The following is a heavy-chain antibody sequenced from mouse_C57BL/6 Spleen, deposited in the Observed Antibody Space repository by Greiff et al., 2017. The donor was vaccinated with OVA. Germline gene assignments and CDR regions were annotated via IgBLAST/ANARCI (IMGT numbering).Heavy chain of an antibody. CDR3: TTPAYYSNYERYFDY. D-gene: IGHD2-5*01. J-gene: IGHJ2*01. CDR2: IRNKANNHAT. Sequence: EVKVEESGGGLVQPGGSMKLSCAASGFTFSDAWMDWVRQSPEKGLEWVAEIRNKANNHATYYAESVKGRFTISRDESKSSVYLQMNSLRAEDTGIYYCTTPAYYSNYERYFDYWGQGTTLTVSS. V-gene: IGHV6-6*01. CDR1: GFTFSDAW.